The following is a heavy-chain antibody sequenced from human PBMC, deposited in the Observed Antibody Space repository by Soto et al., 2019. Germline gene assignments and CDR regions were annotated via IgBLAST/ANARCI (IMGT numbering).Heavy chain of an antibody. CDR2: IKEDGSEK. V-gene: IGHV3-7*04. CDR3: ARNGCELAPANDY. CDR1: GLTFGHYW. Sequence: EVQLVESGGGLVQSGGSLRLSCAVSGLTFGHYWMTWVRQAPGKGLEWLANIKEDGSEKYYVDSVKGRFTISRDNAKNAVYPHMNSLRGEDTAVYYCARNGCELAPANDYWGKGTLVTVSS. D-gene: IGHD1-7*01. J-gene: IGHJ4*02.